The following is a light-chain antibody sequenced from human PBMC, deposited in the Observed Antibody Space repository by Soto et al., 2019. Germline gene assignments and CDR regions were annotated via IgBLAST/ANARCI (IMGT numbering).Light chain of an antibody. J-gene: IGLJ3*02. CDR1: SSDVGAYNY. Sequence: QSALTQPASVSGSPGQSITISCTGTSSDVGAYNYVSWYQQYPGKAPKLMIYEVSNRPSGVSNRFSGSKSGNTASLTISGLQAEDEADYYCSSYTSSNTWVFGGGTQLTVL. CDR2: EVS. CDR3: SSYTSSNTWV. V-gene: IGLV2-14*01.